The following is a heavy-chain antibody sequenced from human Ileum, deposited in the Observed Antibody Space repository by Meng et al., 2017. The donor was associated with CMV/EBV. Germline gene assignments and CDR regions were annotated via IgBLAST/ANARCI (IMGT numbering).Heavy chain of an antibody. V-gene: IGHV3-21*03. CDR3: AKSPAVASSSLEY. D-gene: IGHD1-1*01. J-gene: IGHJ4*02. CDR2: ISTSGRYI. CDR1: GFNFNTSA. Sequence: CSASGFNFNTSAFSWVRQAPGKGLEWVSSISTSGRYIYYAESLRGRFTISRDNAKNSVLLQMKSLTVEDTGVYYCAKSPAVASSSLEYRGQGTLVTVSS.